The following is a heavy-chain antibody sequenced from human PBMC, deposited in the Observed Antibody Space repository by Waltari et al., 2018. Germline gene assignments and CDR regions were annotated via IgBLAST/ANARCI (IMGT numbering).Heavy chain of an antibody. CDR2: VSGSGGST. D-gene: IGHD6-13*01. V-gene: IGHV3-23*01. CDR1: GFAFSSNA. J-gene: IGHJ4*02. Sequence: DVQLLESGGGLVQPGGSLRLSCAASGFAFSSNAMCWAGQGPGRGREWCSAVSGSGGSTYYADSVKGRFTISRDNAKNTLYLQMTSLRAEDTAVYYCATPPAAGTFDYWGQGTLVTVSS. CDR3: ATPPAAGTFDY.